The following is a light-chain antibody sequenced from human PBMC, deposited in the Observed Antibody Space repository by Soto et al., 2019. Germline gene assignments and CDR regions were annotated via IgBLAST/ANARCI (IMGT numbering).Light chain of an antibody. V-gene: IGKV3-20*01. CDR3: QHYGNSPPEYT. J-gene: IGKJ3*01. CDR1: QSVSSSF. CDR2: GAS. Sequence: EIVLTQSPGTLSLSPGERATLSCRASQSVSSSFLAWYQQRPGPAPRLLIFGASYRATGIPDRFSGTGSGTDFTLTISKLEPEDFAVYYCQHYGNSPPEYTFGPGTKVD.